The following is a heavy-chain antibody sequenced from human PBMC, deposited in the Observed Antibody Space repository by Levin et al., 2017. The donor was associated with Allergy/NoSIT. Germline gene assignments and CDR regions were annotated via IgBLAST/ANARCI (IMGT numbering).Heavy chain of an antibody. CDR2: IYLSGST. D-gene: IGHD5-18*01. J-gene: IGHJ4*01. CDR1: GGSISSGGYS. CDR3: ARVAGYSYGYYFDY. Sequence: SETLSLTCAVSGGSISSGGYSWSWIRQPPGKGLEWIGNIYLSGSTYYNPSLKSRVTISVDRSKNQFSLNLSSVTAADTAVYYCARVAGYSYGYYFDYWGHGTLVTVSS. V-gene: IGHV4-30-2*01.